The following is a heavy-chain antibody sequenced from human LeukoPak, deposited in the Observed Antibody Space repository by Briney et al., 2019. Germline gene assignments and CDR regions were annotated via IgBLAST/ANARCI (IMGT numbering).Heavy chain of an antibody. CDR1: GGSISSYY. V-gene: IGHV4-4*07. CDR3: ARVRYSDSSVLTRKRSYYFDY. CDR2: ISTSGST. J-gene: IGHJ4*02. Sequence: SETLSLTCTVSGGSISSYYWSWVRQPAGKGLESIGHISTSGSTNYNPSLKSRVTMSVDTSKNQFSLKLSSVTAADTAVYYCARVRYSDSSVLTRKRSYYFDYWGQGTLVTVSS. D-gene: IGHD3-22*01.